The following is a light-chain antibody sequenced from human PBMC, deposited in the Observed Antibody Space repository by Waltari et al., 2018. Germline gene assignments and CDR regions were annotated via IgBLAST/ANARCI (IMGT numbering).Light chain of an antibody. V-gene: IGKV6-21*01. CDR3: HQSRSLPYT. Sequence: EIVLTQSPDFQSVTPQEKVTITCRASQSIGSNLHWYQQKLDQSPKLLIKYASQSFSGVPSRFSGSGSGTDFTLTINSLEAEDAATYYCHQSRSLPYTFGQGTKLEIK. CDR2: YAS. CDR1: QSIGSN. J-gene: IGKJ2*01.